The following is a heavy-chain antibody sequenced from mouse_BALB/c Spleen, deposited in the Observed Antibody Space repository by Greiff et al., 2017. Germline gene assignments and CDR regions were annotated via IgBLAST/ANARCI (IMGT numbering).Heavy chain of an antibody. CDR3: ARANYGYDNAMDY. D-gene: IGHD2-2*01. CDR2: IWAGGST. J-gene: IGHJ4*01. V-gene: IGHV2-9*02. CDR1: GFSLTSYG. Sequence: VKLMESGPGLVAPSQSLSITCTVSGFSLTSYGVHWVRQPPGKGLEWLGVIWAGGSTNYNSALMSRLSISKDNSKSQVFLKMNSLQTDDTAMYYCARANYGYDNAMDYWGQGTSVTVSS.